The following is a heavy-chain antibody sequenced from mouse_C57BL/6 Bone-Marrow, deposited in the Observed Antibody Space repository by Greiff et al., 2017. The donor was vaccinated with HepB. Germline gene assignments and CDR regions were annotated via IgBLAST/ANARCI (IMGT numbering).Heavy chain of an antibody. V-gene: IGHV1-64*01. CDR1: GYTFTSYW. J-gene: IGHJ3*01. CDR3: ARDGYSPFAY. CDR2: IHPNSGST. Sequence: QVQLQQSGAELVKPGASVKLSCKASGYTFTSYWMHWVKQRPGQGLEWIGMIHPNSGSTNYNEKFKSKATLTVDKSSSTAYMQLSSLTSEDSAVYYCARDGYSPFAYWGQGTLVTVSA. D-gene: IGHD2-3*01.